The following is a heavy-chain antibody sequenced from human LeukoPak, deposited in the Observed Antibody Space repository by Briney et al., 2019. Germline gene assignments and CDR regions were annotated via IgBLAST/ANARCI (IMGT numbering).Heavy chain of an antibody. D-gene: IGHD6-19*01. J-gene: IGHJ4*02. CDR3: ARSLAVAGNWAFDY. CDR2: IIPIFGTA. V-gene: IGHV1-69*05. Sequence: SAKVSCKASGGTFSSYAISWVRQAPGQGLEWMGGIIPIFGTANYAQKFQGRVTITTDESTSTAYMELSSLRSEDTTVYYCARSLAVAGNWAFDYWGQGTLVTVSS. CDR1: GGTFSSYA.